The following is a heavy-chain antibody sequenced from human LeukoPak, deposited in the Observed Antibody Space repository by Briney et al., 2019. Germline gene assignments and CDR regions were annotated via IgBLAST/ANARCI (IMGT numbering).Heavy chain of an antibody. CDR1: GFAFSNAW. J-gene: IGHJ4*02. Sequence: SGGSLRLSCAASGFAFSNAWMSWVRQAPGKGLEWVGRIKSKTDGGTTDYAAPVKGRFTISRDDSKNTLYLQMNSLKTEDTAVYYCTTGGFRSYGSGRPNFDYWGQGTLVTVSS. V-gene: IGHV3-15*01. CDR2: IKSKTDGGTT. CDR3: TTGGFRSYGSGRPNFDY. D-gene: IGHD3-10*01.